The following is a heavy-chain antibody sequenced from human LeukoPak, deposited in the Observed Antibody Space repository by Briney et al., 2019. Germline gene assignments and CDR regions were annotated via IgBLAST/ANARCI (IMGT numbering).Heavy chain of an antibody. CDR3: ASRHCSGGGCYFAGADPFDY. CDR1: GFTVSSTY. CDR2: IYSGGNI. D-gene: IGHD2-15*01. Sequence: QSGGSLRLSCAASGFTVSSTYMSWVRRAPGKGLEWVSVIYSGGNIYYIDSVKGRFTISRDTSKNTLYLQMNSLRAEDTAVYYCASRHCSGGGCYFAGADPFDYWGQGTLVTVSS. V-gene: IGHV3-53*01. J-gene: IGHJ4*02.